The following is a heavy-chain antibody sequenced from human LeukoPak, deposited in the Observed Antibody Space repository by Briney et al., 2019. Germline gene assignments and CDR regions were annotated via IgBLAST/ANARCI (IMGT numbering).Heavy chain of an antibody. CDR2: ISSSSSYI. Sequence: GFLRPSCAASGFTFSSYSMNWVRQAPGKGLEGVSSISSSSSYIYYADSVKGRFTISRDNAKNSLYLQMNSLRAEDTAVYYCARDTSSEGIFDYWGQGTLVTVSS. V-gene: IGHV3-21*01. CDR3: ARDTSSEGIFDY. D-gene: IGHD1-26*01. CDR1: GFTFSSYS. J-gene: IGHJ4*02.